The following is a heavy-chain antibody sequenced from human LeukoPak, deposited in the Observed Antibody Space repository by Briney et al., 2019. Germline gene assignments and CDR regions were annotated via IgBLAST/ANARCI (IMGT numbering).Heavy chain of an antibody. CDR3: AKESITMVRGFDY. CDR1: GFTFSSYS. CDR2: ISSSSSTI. V-gene: IGHV3-48*01. Sequence: PGGSLRLSCAASGFTFSSYSMNWVRQAPGKGLEWVSYISSSSSTIYYADSVKGRFTISRDNSKNTLYLQMNSLRAEDTAVYYCAKESITMVRGFDYWGQGTLVTVSS. J-gene: IGHJ4*02. D-gene: IGHD3-10*01.